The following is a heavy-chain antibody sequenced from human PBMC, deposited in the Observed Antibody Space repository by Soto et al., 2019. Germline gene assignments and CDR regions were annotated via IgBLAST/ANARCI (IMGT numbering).Heavy chain of an antibody. CDR3: ARRLSGPKEEYNAYYFYGLDV. D-gene: IGHD1-1*01. Sequence: GESLKISCRGSGYSFTTHWITWVRQTPGKGLEWMGMIDPSNSYINYSPSFQGHVTISVDRSISTAYLQWSRLAASDNAIYYCARRLSGPKEEYNAYYFYGLDVWGQGTKVTVSS. J-gene: IGHJ6*02. CDR2: IDPSNSYI. V-gene: IGHV5-10-1*01. CDR1: GYSFTTHW.